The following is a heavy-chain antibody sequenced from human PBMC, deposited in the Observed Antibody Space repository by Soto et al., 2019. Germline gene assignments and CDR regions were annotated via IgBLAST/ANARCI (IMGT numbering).Heavy chain of an antibody. CDR2: IYSDGTT. J-gene: IGHJ6*02. V-gene: IGHV3-53*01. CDR1: GFTVSSNY. Sequence: GGSLRLSCAASGFTVSSNYMTWVRQAPGKGLEWVSVIYSDGTTYYADSVKGRFTISRDNSKNTLYLQMNSLRAEHTAVYYCARDRYSKSDYKYGMDVWGQGTTVTVPS. D-gene: IGHD6-13*01. CDR3: ARDRYSKSDYKYGMDV.